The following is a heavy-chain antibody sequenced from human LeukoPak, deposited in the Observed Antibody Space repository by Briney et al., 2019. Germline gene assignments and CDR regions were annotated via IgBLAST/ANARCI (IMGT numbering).Heavy chain of an antibody. CDR1: ELTFITYG. Sequence: EGTLRLSCAASELTFITYGMTWVRQAPGKGLEWVSAITGSAVSTFYADSVKGRFTISRDNSKNTLYLQMNSLRAEDTAVYYCAKSRLSGINDAFDIWGQGTMVTVSS. J-gene: IGHJ3*02. CDR3: AKSRLSGINDAFDI. CDR2: ITGSAVST. D-gene: IGHD3-3*01. V-gene: IGHV3-23*01.